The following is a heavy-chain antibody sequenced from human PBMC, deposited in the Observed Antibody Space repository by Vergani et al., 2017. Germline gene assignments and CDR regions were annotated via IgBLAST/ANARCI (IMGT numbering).Heavy chain of an antibody. V-gene: IGHV4-59*01. CDR3: ARSIVSRNPPDYFDN. CDR2: VEDSGYF. J-gene: IGHJ4*02. D-gene: IGHD1-14*01. Sequence: QVQLQVSGPGLVRPSETLSLTCTVSGGSLSGYYWNWIRQTPGEGLEWIGYVEDSGYFNYNPSLKTRVSMSSDTSNNQFSLMLSSVTVADTAVYYCARSIVSRNPPDYFDNWGQGTLVTVSS. CDR1: GGSLSGYY.